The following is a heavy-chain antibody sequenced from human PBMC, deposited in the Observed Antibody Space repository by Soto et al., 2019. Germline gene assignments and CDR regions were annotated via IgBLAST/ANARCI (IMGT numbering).Heavy chain of an antibody. V-gene: IGHV3-33*01. CDR2: IWYDGSNK. CDR3: ASDRSSGYYYIFDD. CDR1: GFTFSSYG. Sequence: QVQLVESGGGVVQPGRSLRLSCAASGFTFSSYGMHWVRQAPGKGLEWVAVIWYDGSNKYYADYVKGRFTISRDNSNNTLYLQMNSLRAEDRAVYYGASDRSSGYYYIFDDWGQGTLLTVSS. D-gene: IGHD3-22*01. J-gene: IGHJ4*02.